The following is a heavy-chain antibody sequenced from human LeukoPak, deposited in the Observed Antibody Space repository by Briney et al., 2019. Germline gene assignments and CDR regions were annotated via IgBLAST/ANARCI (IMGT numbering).Heavy chain of an antibody. CDR3: ARDYGGNSGPSHAFDI. J-gene: IGHJ3*02. Sequence: SVKVSCKASGGTFSSYAISWVRQAPGQGLEWMGRIIPIFGTANYAQKFQGRVTITTDESTSTAYMELSSLRSEDTAVYYCARDYGGNSGPSHAFDIWGQGTMVTVSS. CDR1: GGTFSSYA. D-gene: IGHD4-23*01. CDR2: IIPIFGTA. V-gene: IGHV1-69*05.